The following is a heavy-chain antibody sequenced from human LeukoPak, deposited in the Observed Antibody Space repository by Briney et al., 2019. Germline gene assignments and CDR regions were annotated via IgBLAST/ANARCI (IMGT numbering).Heavy chain of an antibody. CDR3: ARVRYYGFDP. CDR2: ISYSGST. CDR1: GGSVSSGSYY. D-gene: IGHD3-10*01. J-gene: IGHJ5*02. V-gene: IGHV4-61*03. Sequence: SRTLSLTCTVSGGSVSSGSYYWSWIRQPPGKGLEWISYISYSGSTNYNPSLKSRVTISLDTSKNHFSLKLSSVTAADTAMYYCARVRYYGFDPWGQGTLVTVSS.